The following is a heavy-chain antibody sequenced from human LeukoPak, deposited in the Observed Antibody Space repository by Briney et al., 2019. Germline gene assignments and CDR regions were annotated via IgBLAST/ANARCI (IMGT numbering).Heavy chain of an antibody. CDR3: ARARQNPYFEERRRGNWFDP. J-gene: IGHJ5*02. CDR1: GGSFSGYF. V-gene: IGHV4-34*01. D-gene: IGHD3-9*01. Sequence: PSETLSLTCAVYGGSFSGYFWSWIRQPPGKGLEWIGDINHNGGTNYNPSLKSRVTISVDTSKNQFSLKPSSVTAADTAVYYCARARQNPYFEERRRGNWFDPWGQGTLVTVSS. CDR2: INHNGGT.